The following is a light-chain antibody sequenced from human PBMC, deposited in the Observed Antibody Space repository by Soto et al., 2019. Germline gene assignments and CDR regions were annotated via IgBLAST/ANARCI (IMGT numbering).Light chain of an antibody. J-gene: IGLJ2*01. CDR1: SSDVGGYNY. CDR2: EVN. CDR3: SSYTTSSTRV. Sequence: QSALTQPASVSGSRGQSITISCTGTSSDVGGYNYVSWYQQHPGKAPKLMIYEVNNRPSGVSNRFSGSKSGNTASLTISGLQAEDEADYYCSSYTTSSTRVFGGGTKVTVL. V-gene: IGLV2-14*01.